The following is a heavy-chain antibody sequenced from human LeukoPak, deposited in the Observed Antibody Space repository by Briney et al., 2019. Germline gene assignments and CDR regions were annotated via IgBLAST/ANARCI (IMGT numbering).Heavy chain of an antibody. Sequence: GESLQISCKGPGSRFSTSWIGWVRQLPGKGLEWMVMIYPDDSNIRYGPSFQGQVTISADKSISTAYLHWNSLKASDTAMYYCARLTTGYGKVDYWGQGTLVTVSS. CDR2: IYPDDSNI. CDR1: GSRFSTSW. V-gene: IGHV5-51*01. D-gene: IGHD2-2*03. J-gene: IGHJ4*02. CDR3: ARLTTGYGKVDY.